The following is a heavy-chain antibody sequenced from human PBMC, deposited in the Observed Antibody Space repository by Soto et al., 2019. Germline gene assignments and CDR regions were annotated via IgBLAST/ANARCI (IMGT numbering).Heavy chain of an antibody. CDR1: GGSISSGGYY. CDR3: ARFDSTLKYCSGGSCYSGFDY. J-gene: IGHJ4*02. CDR2: IYYSGST. Sequence: SETLSLTCTVSGGSISSGGYYWSWIRQHPGKGLEWIGYIYYSGSTYYNPSLKSRVTISVDTSKNQFSLKLSSVTAADTAVYYYARFDSTLKYCSGGSCYSGFDYWGQGTLVTVSS. D-gene: IGHD2-15*01. V-gene: IGHV4-31*03.